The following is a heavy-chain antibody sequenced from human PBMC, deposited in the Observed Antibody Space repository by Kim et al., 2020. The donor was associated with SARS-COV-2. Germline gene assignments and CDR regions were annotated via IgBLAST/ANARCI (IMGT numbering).Heavy chain of an antibody. D-gene: IGHD3-10*01. CDR2: INSDGSNT. V-gene: IGHV3-74*01. CDR1: GFTLSNHW. J-gene: IGHJ5*02. Sequence: GGSLRRSCAASGFTLSNHWMHWVRQAPGQGLEWVSRINSDGSNTNYADSVKGRVAISSDNAKNTSNLHMNNLRAEDTAVYYCSRRSGSGRFFWFEPSVQ. CDR3: SRRSGSGRFFWFEP.